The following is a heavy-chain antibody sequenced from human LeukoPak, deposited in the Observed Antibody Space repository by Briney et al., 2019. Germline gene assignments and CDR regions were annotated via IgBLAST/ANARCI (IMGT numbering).Heavy chain of an antibody. CDR2: ISSSSSYI. J-gene: IGHJ4*02. D-gene: IGHD3-10*01. Sequence: GGSLRLSCAASGFTFSSYSMNWVRQAQGKGLEWVSSISSSSSYIYYADSVKGRFTISRDNAKNSLYLQMNSLRAEDTAVYYCARDLYGSGSYYLGYWGQGTLVTVSS. CDR3: ARDLYGSGSYYLGY. CDR1: GFTFSSYS. V-gene: IGHV3-21*01.